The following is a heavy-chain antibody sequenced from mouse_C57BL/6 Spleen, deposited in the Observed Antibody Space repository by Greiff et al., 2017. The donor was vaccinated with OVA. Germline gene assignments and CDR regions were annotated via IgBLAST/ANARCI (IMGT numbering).Heavy chain of an antibody. Sequence: QVQLQQPGAELVMPGASVKLSCKASGYTFTSYWMHWVKQRPGQGLEWIGEIDTSDSYTNYTQKFKGKSTLTVDKSSSTAYMQLSSLTSEDSAVYYCARWGTVFFDYWGQGTTLTVSS. J-gene: IGHJ2*01. V-gene: IGHV1-69*01. CDR3: ARWGTVFFDY. CDR1: GYTFTSYW. CDR2: IDTSDSYT. D-gene: IGHD3-3*01.